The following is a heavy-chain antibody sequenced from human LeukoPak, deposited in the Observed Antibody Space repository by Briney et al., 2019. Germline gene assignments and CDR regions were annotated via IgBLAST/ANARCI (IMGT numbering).Heavy chain of an antibody. J-gene: IGHJ3*02. CDR3: LKVSPPSAAFDI. Sequence: ASVNVSCKASGYTFTSYDINWVRQATGQGLERMGGMNPNSSNTGYEQKFQASVTMTRNTSISTAYMELSSLRSEDTAVYYCLKVSPPSAAFDIWGQGTMVTVSS. CDR2: MNPNSSNT. V-gene: IGHV1-8*01. CDR1: GYTFTSYD. D-gene: IGHD1-26*01.